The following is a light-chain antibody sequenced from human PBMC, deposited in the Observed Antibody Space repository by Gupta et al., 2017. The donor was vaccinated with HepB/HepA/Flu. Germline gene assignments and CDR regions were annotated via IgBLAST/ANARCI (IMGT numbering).Light chain of an antibody. Sequence: QSALTQPASVSGSPGQSITISCTGTSSDVGGYNYVSWYHQHPGKAPKLMIYDVSNRPAGVSNRFSGSKSGNTASLTISGLQAEDEADYYCSSYTSSISWVFGGGTKLTVL. CDR1: SSDVGGYNY. J-gene: IGLJ3*02. CDR3: SSYTSSISWV. CDR2: DVS. V-gene: IGLV2-14*01.